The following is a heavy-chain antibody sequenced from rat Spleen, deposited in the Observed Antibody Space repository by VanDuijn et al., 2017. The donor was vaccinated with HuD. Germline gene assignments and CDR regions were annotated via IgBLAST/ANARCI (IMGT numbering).Heavy chain of an antibody. CDR3: TREGYGGYRGSFDY. V-gene: IGHV5-29*01. CDR2: ISWDGSST. Sequence: EVQLVESDGGLVEPGRSLKLSCAASGFSFDDYGMAWVRQAPKNGLEWVVSISWDGSSTYYPDSVKGRFTISRDNAKNALYLQMNNLRSEDTALYYCTREGYGGYRGSFDYWGQGVMVTVSS. J-gene: IGHJ2*01. CDR1: GFSFDDYG. D-gene: IGHD1-11*01.